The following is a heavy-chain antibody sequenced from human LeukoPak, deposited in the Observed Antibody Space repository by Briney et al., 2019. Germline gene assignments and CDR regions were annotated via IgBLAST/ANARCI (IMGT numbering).Heavy chain of an antibody. Sequence: ASVKVSCKASGYTFTSYGISWVRQAPGQGLEWMGWINAGNGNTKHSQKFQGRVTITRDTSASTAYMELSSLRSEDTAVYYCARESGYCSSTSCYGGMDVWGQGTTVTVSS. D-gene: IGHD2-2*01. CDR2: INAGNGNT. J-gene: IGHJ6*02. CDR1: GYTFTSYG. CDR3: ARESGYCSSTSCYGGMDV. V-gene: IGHV1-3*01.